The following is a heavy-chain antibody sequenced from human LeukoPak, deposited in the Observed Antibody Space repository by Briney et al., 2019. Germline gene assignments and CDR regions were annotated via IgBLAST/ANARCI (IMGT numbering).Heavy chain of an antibody. CDR1: GFPFNTQD. CDR2: IHADGVGT. V-gene: IGHV3-23*01. J-gene: IGHJ4*02. D-gene: IGHD6-19*01. CDR3: GKGRVSE. Sequence: PGGSLRLSCAASGFPFNTQDMRWVRQAPGKGLEWVSSIHADGVGTFYADSVRGRSTISRDNSKNTLDLQMNSLRVEDTAVYYCGKGRVSEWGQGTLVTVSS.